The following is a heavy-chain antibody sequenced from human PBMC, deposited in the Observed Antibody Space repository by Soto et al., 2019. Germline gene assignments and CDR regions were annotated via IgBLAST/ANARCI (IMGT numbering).Heavy chain of an antibody. CDR2: ISYDGSNK. CDR1: GFTFSSYG. Sequence: GGSLRLSCAASGFTFSSYGMHWVRQAPGKGLEWVAVISYDGSNKYYADSVKGRFTISRDNSKNTLYLQMNSLRAEDTAVYYCAKDRSAEVDTAMDSTHYYYYYGMDVWGQGTTVTVSS. J-gene: IGHJ6*02. V-gene: IGHV3-30*18. CDR3: AKDRSAEVDTAMDSTHYYYYYGMDV. D-gene: IGHD5-18*01.